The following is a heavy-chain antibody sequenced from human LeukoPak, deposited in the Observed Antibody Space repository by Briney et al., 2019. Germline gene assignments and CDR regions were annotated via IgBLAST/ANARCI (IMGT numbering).Heavy chain of an antibody. CDR3: VRTEFSFSPTWPFGAFEV. CDR2: IRSRSDYI. CDR1: GFRFSDYS. V-gene: IGHV3-21*01. D-gene: IGHD2/OR15-2a*01. Sequence: GGSLRLSCAASGFRFSDYSMNWVRRAPGKGLEWVSSIRSRSDYIYYADSMEGRVTISRDNNKDSLFLQMNSLNVEDTAVYHCVRTEFSFSPTWPFGAFEVWGQGTVVTVSS. J-gene: IGHJ3*01.